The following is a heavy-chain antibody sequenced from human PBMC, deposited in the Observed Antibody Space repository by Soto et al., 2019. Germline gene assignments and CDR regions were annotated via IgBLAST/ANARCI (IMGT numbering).Heavy chain of an antibody. V-gene: IGHV4-34*01. CDR3: ARGHYDYIWGSYRTFDY. CDR2: INHSGST. Sequence: SETLSLTCAVYGGSFSGYYWSWIRQPPGKGPEWIGEINHSGSTNYNPSLKSRVTISVDTSKNQFSLKLSSVTAADTAVYYCARGHYDYIWGSYRTFDYWGQGTLVTVSS. J-gene: IGHJ4*02. D-gene: IGHD3-16*02. CDR1: GGSFSGYY.